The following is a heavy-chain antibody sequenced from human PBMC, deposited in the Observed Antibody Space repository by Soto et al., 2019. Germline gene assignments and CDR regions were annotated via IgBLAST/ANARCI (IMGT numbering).Heavy chain of an antibody. D-gene: IGHD6-13*01. CDR1: GYSFTSYW. CDR2: IDPSDSYT. CDR3: ATDSIAAASDMNYYYYGMDV. J-gene: IGHJ6*02. Sequence: PGESLKISCKGSGYSFTSYWISWVRQMPGKGLEWMGRIDPSDSYTNYSPSFQGHVTISADKSISTAYLQWSSLKASDTAMYYCATDSIAAASDMNYYYYGMDVWGQGTTVTVAS. V-gene: IGHV5-10-1*01.